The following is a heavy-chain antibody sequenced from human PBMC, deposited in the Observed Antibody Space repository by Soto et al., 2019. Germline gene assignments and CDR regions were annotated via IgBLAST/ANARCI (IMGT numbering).Heavy chain of an antibody. CDR2: INHSGST. D-gene: IGHD3-10*01. Sequence: SETLSLTCAVYGGSFSGYYWSWIRQPPGKGLEWIGEINHSGSTNYNPSLKSRVTISVDTSKNQFSLKLSSVTAADTAVYYCARVYGRMVRGPSRDYWGQGTLVTVSS. J-gene: IGHJ4*02. CDR1: GGSFSGYY. CDR3: ARVYGRMVRGPSRDY. V-gene: IGHV4-34*01.